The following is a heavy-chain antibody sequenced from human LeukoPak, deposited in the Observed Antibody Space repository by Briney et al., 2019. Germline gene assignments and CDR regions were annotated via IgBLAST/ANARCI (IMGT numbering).Heavy chain of an antibody. CDR1: GFTFSSYS. Sequence: PGGSLRLSCAASGFTFSSYSMNWVRQAPGKGLEWVSSISSSSSYIYYADSVKGRFTISRDNSKNTLYLQMNSLRAEDTAVYYCAKVGRGREQQQRGAFDYWGQGTLVTVSS. J-gene: IGHJ4*02. V-gene: IGHV3-21*04. CDR3: AKVGRGREQQQRGAFDY. D-gene: IGHD6-13*01. CDR2: ISSSSSYI.